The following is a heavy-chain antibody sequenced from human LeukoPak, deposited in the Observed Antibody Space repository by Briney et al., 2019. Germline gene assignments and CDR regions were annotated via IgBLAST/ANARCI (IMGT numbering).Heavy chain of an antibody. Sequence: SETLSLTCTVSGYSISSGYYWGWIRQPPGKGLEWIGSIYHSGSTYYNPSLKSRVTISVDTSKNQFSLKLSSVTAADTAVYYCARVRRATYGSGVFDYWGQGTLVTVSS. V-gene: IGHV4-38-2*02. CDR1: GYSISSGYY. D-gene: IGHD3-10*01. CDR3: ARVRRATYGSGVFDY. J-gene: IGHJ4*02. CDR2: IYHSGST.